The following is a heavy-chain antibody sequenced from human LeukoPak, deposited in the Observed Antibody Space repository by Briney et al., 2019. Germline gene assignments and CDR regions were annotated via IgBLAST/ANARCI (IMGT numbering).Heavy chain of an antibody. J-gene: IGHJ4*02. V-gene: IGHV1-2*06. D-gene: IGHD2-21*02. CDR2: INPNSGGT. CDR3: ASMVTAGDY. Sequence: LEWMGRINPNSGGTNYAQKFQGRVTMTRDTSISTAYMELSRLRSDDTAVYYCASMVTAGDYWGQGTLVTVSS.